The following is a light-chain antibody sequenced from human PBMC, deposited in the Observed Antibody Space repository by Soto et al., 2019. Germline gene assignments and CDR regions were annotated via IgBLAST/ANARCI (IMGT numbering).Light chain of an antibody. Sequence: EIVLTQSRCTLSLSPGERANLSCRASQSVSSSYLAWYQQKPGQAPRLLIYGASSRATGIPDRFSGSGSGTDVTLTISRLEPEDFAVYYCQQYGSSPRTFGQGTKVEIK. J-gene: IGKJ1*01. V-gene: IGKV3-20*01. CDR2: GAS. CDR3: QQYGSSPRT. CDR1: QSVSSSY.